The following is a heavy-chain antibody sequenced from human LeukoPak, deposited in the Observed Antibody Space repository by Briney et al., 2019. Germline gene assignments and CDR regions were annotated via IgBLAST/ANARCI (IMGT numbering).Heavy chain of an antibody. CDR1: GFTFSSYS. V-gene: IGHV3-21*01. Sequence: PGGSLRLSCAASGFTFSSYSMNWVRQAPGKGLEWVSSISSSSSYIYYADSVKGRFTISRDNAKNSLYLQMNSLRAEDTAVYYCARQDCSSTSCYTVWFDPWGQGTLVTVSS. J-gene: IGHJ5*02. CDR3: ARQDCSSTSCYTVWFDP. D-gene: IGHD2-2*02. CDR2: ISSSSSYI.